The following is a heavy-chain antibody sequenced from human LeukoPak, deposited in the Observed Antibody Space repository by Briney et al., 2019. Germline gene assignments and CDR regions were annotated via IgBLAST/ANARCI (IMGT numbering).Heavy chain of an antibody. CDR3: AKVERTGARFNWFDP. CDR2: ISDGGSAT. CDR1: GFTSTFA. V-gene: IGHV3-23*01. Sequence: GGSLRLSCAASGFTSTFAVSWVRQTPGQGLQWVSTISDGGSATYYADSVKGRFSISRDKSNNMWYLQMNGLRADDTAVYYCAKVERTGARFNWFDPWGQGTLVTVSS. D-gene: IGHD1-26*01. J-gene: IGHJ5*02.